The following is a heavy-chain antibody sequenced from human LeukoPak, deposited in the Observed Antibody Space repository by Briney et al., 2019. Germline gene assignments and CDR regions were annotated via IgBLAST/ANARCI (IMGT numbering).Heavy chain of an antibody. J-gene: IGHJ4*02. CDR1: EFTFSSYT. CDR3: ARGGGNFDY. D-gene: IGHD2-15*01. CDR2: ISSTSTYI. V-gene: IGHV3-21*01. Sequence: GGSLRLSCAASEFTFSSYTINWVRQAPGKGPEWVSSISSTSTYISYADSVKGRFTISRDNAKNSLYLQMNSLRAEDTAVYYCARGGGNFDYWGQGTLVTVSS.